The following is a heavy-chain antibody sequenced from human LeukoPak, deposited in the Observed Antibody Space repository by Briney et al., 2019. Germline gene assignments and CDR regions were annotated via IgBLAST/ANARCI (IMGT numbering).Heavy chain of an antibody. V-gene: IGHV1-69*06. D-gene: IGHD6-19*01. CDR2: IIPIFGTA. CDR3: ASSNGYSSGWYLPITDY. CDR1: GYTFTGYY. J-gene: IGHJ4*02. Sequence: GASVKVSCKASGYTFTGYYMHWVRQAPGQGLEWMGGIIPIFGTANYAQKFQGRVTITADKSTSTAYMELSSLRSEDTAVYYCASSNGYSSGWYLPITDYWGQGTLVTVSS.